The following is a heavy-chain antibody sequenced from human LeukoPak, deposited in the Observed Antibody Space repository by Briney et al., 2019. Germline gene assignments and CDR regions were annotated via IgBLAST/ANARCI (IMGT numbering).Heavy chain of an antibody. CDR2: FYTGGST. CDR3: VRVPTTVYNYYMDF. D-gene: IGHD4-11*01. CDR1: GGSIGSGTYN. V-gene: IGHV4-61*02. J-gene: IGHJ6*03. Sequence: SETLSLTCTVSGGSIGSGTYNWTWLRQPAGKGLEWIGRFYTGGSTNYNPSLRSRVSISLDMSKNQFSLKMSSVTAADTAVYYCVRVPTTVYNYYMDFWGKGTTVTVSS.